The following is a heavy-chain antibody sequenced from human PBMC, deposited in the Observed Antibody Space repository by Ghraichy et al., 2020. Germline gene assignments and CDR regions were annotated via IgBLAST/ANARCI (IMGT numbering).Heavy chain of an antibody. V-gene: IGHV4-39*01. Sequence: SETLSLTCTVSGGSISSSSYYWGWIRQPPGKGLEWIGSIYYSGSTYYNPSLKSRVTISVDTSKNQFSLKLSSVTAADTAVYYCAAVGWELSVNNWFDPWGQGTLVTVSS. CDR1: GGSISSSSYY. D-gene: IGHD1-26*01. J-gene: IGHJ5*02. CDR3: AAVGWELSVNNWFDP. CDR2: IYYSGST.